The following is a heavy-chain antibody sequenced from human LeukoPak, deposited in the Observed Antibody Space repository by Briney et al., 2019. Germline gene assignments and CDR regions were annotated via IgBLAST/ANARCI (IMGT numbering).Heavy chain of an antibody. CDR2: IIPIFGTA. V-gene: IGHV1-69*05. CDR3: AREYYYDSSGYYEY. CDR1: GGTFSSYA. Sequence: SVKVSCKASGGTFSSYAISWVRQAPGQGLEWMGGIIPIFGTANYAQKFQGRVTITTDESTSTAYMELSSLRSEDTAVYYCAREYYYDSSGYYEYWGQGTLVTVSS. D-gene: IGHD3-22*01. J-gene: IGHJ4*02.